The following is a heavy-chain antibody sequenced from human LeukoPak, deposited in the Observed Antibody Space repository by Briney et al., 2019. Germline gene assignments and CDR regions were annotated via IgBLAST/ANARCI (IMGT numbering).Heavy chain of an antibody. CDR1: GYTFTSYD. Sequence: GASVKVSCKASGYTFTSYDINWVRQATGQGLEWMGGIIPIFGTANYAQKFQGRVTITTDESTSTAYMELSSLRSEDTAVYYCASYCGGDCYPNHDAFDIWGQGTMVTVSS. CDR3: ASYCGGDCYPNHDAFDI. J-gene: IGHJ3*02. D-gene: IGHD2-21*02. CDR2: IIPIFGTA. V-gene: IGHV1-69*05.